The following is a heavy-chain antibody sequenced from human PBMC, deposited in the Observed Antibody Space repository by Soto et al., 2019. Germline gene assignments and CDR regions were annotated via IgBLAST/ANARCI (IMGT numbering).Heavy chain of an antibody. D-gene: IGHD3-16*01. CDR3: ARDVGFDYVN. Sequence: EVQLVESGGGLVQPGGSLRISCAVSGFSIASYWMSWVRQAPGKVLEWVATTKEDGSEIYYVDSVRGRFTISRDNAENSLYLQMNSLSAEDTAVYFCARDVGFDYVNWGQGTLVTVSS. V-gene: IGHV3-7*01. CDR2: TKEDGSEI. J-gene: IGHJ4*02. CDR1: GFSIASYW.